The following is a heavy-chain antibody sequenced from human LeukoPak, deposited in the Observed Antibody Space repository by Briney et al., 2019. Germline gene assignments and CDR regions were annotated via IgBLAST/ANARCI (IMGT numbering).Heavy chain of an antibody. CDR2: IYYSGST. CDR3: ARQHYDFWSGYYPTYYFDY. D-gene: IGHD3-3*01. Sequence: SETLSLTCTVSGGSISSSSYYWGWIRQPPGKGLEWIGSIYYSGSTYYNPSLKSRVTISVDTSKNQFSLKLSSVTAADTAVYYCARQHYDFWSGYYPTYYFDYWGQGTLVTASS. J-gene: IGHJ4*02. CDR1: GGSISSSSYY. V-gene: IGHV4-39*01.